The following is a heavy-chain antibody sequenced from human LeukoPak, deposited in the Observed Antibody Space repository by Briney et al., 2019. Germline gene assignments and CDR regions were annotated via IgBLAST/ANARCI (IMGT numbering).Heavy chain of an antibody. J-gene: IGHJ4*02. CDR3: AKDHGNYYDSSGYYRD. CDR1: GFTFSSSA. Sequence: GGSLRLSCAASGFTFSSSAMSWVRQAPGKGPEWVSAISNNGGYTYYADSVQGRFTISRDNSKSTLCLQMNSLRAEDTAVYYCAKDHGNYYDSSGYYRDWGQGTLVTVSS. CDR2: ISNNGGYT. V-gene: IGHV3-23*01. D-gene: IGHD3-22*01.